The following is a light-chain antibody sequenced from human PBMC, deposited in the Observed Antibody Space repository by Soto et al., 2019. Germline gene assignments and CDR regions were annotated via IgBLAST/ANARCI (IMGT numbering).Light chain of an antibody. Sequence: IVLTQSPATLSLSPGERATLSCRARQTVSTYLSWYQHKPGQAPRLLIYGASNRATGIPARFSGSGSGTDFTLTISSLEPEDSAVYYGQQRYSWLTFGGGTKVEIK. J-gene: IGKJ4*01. CDR3: QQRYSWLT. CDR2: GAS. V-gene: IGKV3-11*01. CDR1: QTVSTY.